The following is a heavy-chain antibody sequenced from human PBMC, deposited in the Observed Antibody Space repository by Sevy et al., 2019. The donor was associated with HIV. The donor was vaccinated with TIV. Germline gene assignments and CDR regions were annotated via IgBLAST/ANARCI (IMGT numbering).Heavy chain of an antibody. J-gene: IGHJ4*02. Sequence: ASVKVSCKASGYTFTNYYMEWVRQAPGQGLEWMGIINPSGGSTSYAQKFQGRVTMTSDTSTSTVYMELSSLRSEDTAVYYCARDRPIEAYSGSYRLDFWGQGTLVTVSS. V-gene: IGHV1-46*01. CDR1: GYTFTNYY. CDR2: INPSGGST. CDR3: ARDRPIEAYSGSYRLDF. D-gene: IGHD1-26*01.